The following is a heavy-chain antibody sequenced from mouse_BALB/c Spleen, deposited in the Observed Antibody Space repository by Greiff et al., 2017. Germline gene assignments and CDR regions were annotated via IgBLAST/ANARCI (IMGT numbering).Heavy chain of an antibody. Sequence: QVQLQQPGAELVKPGASVKLSCKASGYTFTSYWMHWVKQRPGQGLEWIGEINPSNGRTNYNEKFKSKATLTVDKSSSTAYMQLGSLTSEDSAVYYCARSPYGNYFDYWGQGTTLTVSS. D-gene: IGHD2-1*01. CDR2: INPSNGRT. V-gene: IGHV1S81*02. CDR3: ARSPYGNYFDY. CDR1: GYTFTSYW. J-gene: IGHJ2*01.